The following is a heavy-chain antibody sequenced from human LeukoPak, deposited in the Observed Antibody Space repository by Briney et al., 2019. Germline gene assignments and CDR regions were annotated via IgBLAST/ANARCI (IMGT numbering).Heavy chain of an antibody. D-gene: IGHD2-2*01. J-gene: IGHJ4*02. CDR2: ISSSSSTI. V-gene: IGHV3-48*04. CDR3: ARVQAAIPAFFDYFDY. Sequence: GGSLRLSCAASGFTFSSYSMNWVRQAPGKGLEWVSYISSSSSTIYYADSVKGRFTVSRDNAKNLLYLQMNSLRAEDTAVYFCARVQAAIPAFFDYFDYWGQGTLVTVSS. CDR1: GFTFSSYS.